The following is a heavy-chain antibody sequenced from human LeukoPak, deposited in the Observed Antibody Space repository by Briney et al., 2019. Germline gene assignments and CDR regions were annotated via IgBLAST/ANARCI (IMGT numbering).Heavy chain of an antibody. CDR3: AKDRDGAYRIIL. V-gene: IGHV1-2*06. Sequence: ASVKVSCKVVAYDFTGYYIHWVRQAPGQGPEWMGRLNPNTGHAVYAFKFQGRVTITRDTSSSTAYMEVTRLTSDDTALYYCAKDRDGAYRIILWGQGTLVTVSS. CDR2: LNPNTGHA. J-gene: IGHJ4*02. D-gene: IGHD5-24*01. CDR1: AYDFTGYY.